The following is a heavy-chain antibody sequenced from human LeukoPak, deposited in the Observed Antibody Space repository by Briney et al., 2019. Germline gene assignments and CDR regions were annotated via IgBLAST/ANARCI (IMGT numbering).Heavy chain of an antibody. J-gene: IGHJ4*02. V-gene: IGHV5-51*01. Sequence: PGESLKISCEASGYSFANYWIAWVRQMPGKGLEWMGIIYPGDSAPRYSPSFQGQVTVSADKTISTAYLQWSSLKASDSAMYYCARLNTWADYWGQGTLVTVSS. CDR3: ARLNTWADY. CDR1: GYSFANYW. CDR2: IYPGDSAP. D-gene: IGHD2-2*02.